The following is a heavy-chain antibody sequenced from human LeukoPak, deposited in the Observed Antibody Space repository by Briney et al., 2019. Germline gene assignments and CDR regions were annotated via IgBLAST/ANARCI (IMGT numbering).Heavy chain of an antibody. CDR1: GGSLSGYY. Sequence: SETLFLTCAVYGGSLSGYYWSWIRQPPGRGLEWIGEINHSGSTNYNPSLKSRVTISVDTSKNQFSLKLSSVTAADTAVYYCARRSYCGGDCYMTLYGMDVWGQGTTVTVSS. J-gene: IGHJ6*02. CDR3: ARRSYCGGDCYMTLYGMDV. CDR2: INHSGST. D-gene: IGHD2-21*02. V-gene: IGHV4-34*01.